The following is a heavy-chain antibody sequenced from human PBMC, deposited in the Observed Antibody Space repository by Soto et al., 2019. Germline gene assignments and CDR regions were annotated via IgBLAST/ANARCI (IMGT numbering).Heavy chain of an antibody. Sequence: SGPTLVQPTQTLTLTCTFSGFSLSTSGVGVGWIRQPPGKALEWLALIYWDDDKRYSPSLKSRLTITKDTSKNQVVLTMTNMDPVDTATYYCAHRRTTMVRGVIIQTFDYWGQGTLVTVSS. CDR3: AHRRTTMVRGVIIQTFDY. D-gene: IGHD3-10*01. V-gene: IGHV2-5*02. CDR1: GFSLSTSGVG. J-gene: IGHJ4*02. CDR2: IYWDDDK.